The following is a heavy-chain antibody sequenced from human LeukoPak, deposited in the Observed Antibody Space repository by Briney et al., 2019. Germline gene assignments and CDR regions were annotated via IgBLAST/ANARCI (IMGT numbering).Heavy chain of an antibody. CDR2: ISANNGDT. CDR3: ARDWPTVIADY. J-gene: IGHJ4*02. Sequence: ASVKVSCKTSGYAFTSHGISWVWPAPRQGLEWMGWISANNGDTNYAQRMQGRLTMTTDTSTSTAYMELRSLSSDDTAIYYCARDWPTVIADYWGQGTLVTVSS. CDR1: GYAFTSHG. V-gene: IGHV1-18*01. D-gene: IGHD4-11*01.